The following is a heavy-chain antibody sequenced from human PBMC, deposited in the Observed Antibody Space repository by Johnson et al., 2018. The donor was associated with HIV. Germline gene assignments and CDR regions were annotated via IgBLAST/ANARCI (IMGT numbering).Heavy chain of an antibody. D-gene: IGHD6-13*01. CDR2: IKQDGSEK. J-gene: IGHJ3*02. V-gene: IGHV3-7*05. Sequence: VQLVESGGGLTQPGGSLRLSCVASGFTFSSYWMSWVRQAPGKGLEWVTNIKQDGSEKYYVDSVKGRFTVSRDNAKTSLYLQMNSLRAEDTALYYCAKDCSISSWSPGCPFDIWGQGTMVTVSS. CDR3: AKDCSISSWSPGCPFDI. CDR1: GFTFSSYW.